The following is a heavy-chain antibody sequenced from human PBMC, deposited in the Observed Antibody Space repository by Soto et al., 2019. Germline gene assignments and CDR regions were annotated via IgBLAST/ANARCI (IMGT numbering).Heavy chain of an antibody. CDR2: ISSSSSYI. Sequence: PGGSLRLSCAASGFTFSSYSMNWVRQAPGNGLEWVSPISSSSSYIYYADSVKGRFTISRDNAKNSLYLQMNSLRAEDTAVYYCARGHSSSWYWRGYYFDYWGQGTLVTVSS. CDR1: GFTFSSYS. D-gene: IGHD6-13*01. V-gene: IGHV3-21*01. J-gene: IGHJ4*02. CDR3: ARGHSSSWYWRGYYFDY.